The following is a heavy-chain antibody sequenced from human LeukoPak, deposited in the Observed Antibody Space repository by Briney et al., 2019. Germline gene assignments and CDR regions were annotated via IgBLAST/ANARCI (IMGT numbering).Heavy chain of an antibody. CDR3: ARGRWELGFDY. CDR2: IIPILGIA. CDR1: GGTFSSYA. J-gene: IGHJ4*02. Sequence: SVKVSCKASGGTFSSYAISWVRQAPGQGLEWMGRIIPILGIANYAQKFQGRVTITTDESTSTAYMELSSLRSEDTAVYYCARGRWELGFDYWGQGTLVTVSS. D-gene: IGHD1-26*01. V-gene: IGHV1-69*04.